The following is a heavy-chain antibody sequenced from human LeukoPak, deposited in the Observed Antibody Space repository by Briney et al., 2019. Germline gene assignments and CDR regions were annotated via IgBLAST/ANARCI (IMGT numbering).Heavy chain of an antibody. V-gene: IGHV1-2*02. CDR1: GYTFTGYY. CDR3: ARAAHDFWSGYSGVGGDY. Sequence: ASVKVSCKASGYTFTGYYMHWVRQAPGQGLEWMGWINPNSGGTNYAQKFQGRVTMTRDTSISTAYMELSRLRSDDTAVYYCARAAHDFWSGYSGVGGDYWGQGTLVTVSS. CDR2: INPNSGGT. D-gene: IGHD3-3*01. J-gene: IGHJ4*02.